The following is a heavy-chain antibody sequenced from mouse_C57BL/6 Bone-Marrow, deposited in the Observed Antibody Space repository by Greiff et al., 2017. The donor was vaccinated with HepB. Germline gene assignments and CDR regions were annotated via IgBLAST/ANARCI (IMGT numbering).Heavy chain of an antibody. V-gene: IGHV1-39*01. Sequence: EVQLQESGTVLARPGASVKISCKASGYSFTDYNMNWVKQSNGKSLEWIGVINPNYGTTSYNQKFKGKATLTVDQSSSTAYMQLNSLTSEDSAVYYCARSSSGSPFAYWGQGTLVTVSA. D-gene: IGHD3-2*02. CDR1: GYSFTDYN. J-gene: IGHJ3*01. CDR3: ARSSSGSPFAY. CDR2: INPNYGTT.